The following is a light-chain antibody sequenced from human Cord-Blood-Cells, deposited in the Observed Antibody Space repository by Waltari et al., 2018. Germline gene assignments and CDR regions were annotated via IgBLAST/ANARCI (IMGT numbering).Light chain of an antibody. Sequence: QSALTQPASVSGSPGQSITISCTGTSRDVGSYNLVSWYQQHPGKAPKLMIYEGSKRPSGVSNRFSGSKSGNTASLTISGLQAEDEADYYCCSYAGSSTVVFG. CDR2: EGS. V-gene: IGLV2-23*01. J-gene: IGLJ2*01. CDR1: SRDVGSYNL. CDR3: CSYAGSSTVV.